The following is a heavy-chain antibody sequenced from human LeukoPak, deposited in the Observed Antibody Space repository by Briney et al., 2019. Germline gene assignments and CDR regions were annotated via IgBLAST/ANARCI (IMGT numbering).Heavy chain of an antibody. J-gene: IGHJ4*02. D-gene: IGHD5-18*01. V-gene: IGHV1-18*01. CDR1: GYTFSNYG. CDR3: ARDANPTRRGYSHGRCFDY. CDR2: ISSYNDNT. Sequence: ASVKVSCKASGYTFSNYGISWVRQAPGQGLEWMGWISSYNDNTNYAQKLQGRVTMTTDTSTSTAYMELRSLRSDDTAVYYCARDANPTRRGYSHGRCFDYWGQGTLVTVSS.